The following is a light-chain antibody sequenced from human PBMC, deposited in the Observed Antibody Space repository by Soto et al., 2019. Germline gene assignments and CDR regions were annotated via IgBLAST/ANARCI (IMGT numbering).Light chain of an antibody. CDR1: HNIVTY. V-gene: IGKV1-39*01. CDR3: QQSHSTPPT. J-gene: IGKJ2*01. Sequence: DIHMAQSPPSLSASVGDRVTITCRASHNIVTYLNWYQQKAGKAPSLLIYEASHLQSGVPFRFFGSGSGTDFTLTIDNLQHEDSAPYYCQQSHSTPPTFGPGTKLEI. CDR2: EAS.